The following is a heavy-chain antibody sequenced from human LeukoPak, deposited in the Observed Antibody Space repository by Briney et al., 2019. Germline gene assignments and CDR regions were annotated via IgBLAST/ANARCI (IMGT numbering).Heavy chain of an antibody. CDR3: ARFTQHDRSPKVVITRGYNWFDP. V-gene: IGHV3-30*04. D-gene: IGHD3-22*01. CDR2: LPYDGSNK. Sequence: GVSLRLSCAASGFTFSSYAIHWVRQAPGKGLEGVADLPYDGSNKYNANSGKARFTMCIDEAMVSLFVTMISLGAEEMAVYYCARFTQHDRSPKVVITRGYNWFDPWGQGTLVTVSS. CDR1: GFTFSSYA. J-gene: IGHJ5*02.